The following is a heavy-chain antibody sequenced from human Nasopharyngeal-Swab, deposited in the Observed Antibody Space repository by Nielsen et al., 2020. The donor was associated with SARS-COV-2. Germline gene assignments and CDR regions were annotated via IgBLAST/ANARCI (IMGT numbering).Heavy chain of an antibody. J-gene: IGHJ4*02. V-gene: IGHV1-18*01. CDR2: ISAYNGNT. CDR1: GYTFTSYG. D-gene: IGHD6-19*01. CDR3: ARAVGQQWLVRRNYFDY. Sequence: ASVKVSCKASGYTFTSYGISWVRQATGKGLEWMGWISAYNGNTNYAQKLQGRVTMTTDTSTSTAYMELRSLRSDDTAVYYCARAVGQQWLVRRNYFDYWGQGTLVTVSS.